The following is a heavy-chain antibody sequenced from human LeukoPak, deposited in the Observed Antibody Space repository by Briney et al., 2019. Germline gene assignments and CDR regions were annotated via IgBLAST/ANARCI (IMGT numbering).Heavy chain of an antibody. Sequence: SQTLSLTCTVSGGSISSGDYYWSWIRQPPGKGLEWIGYIYYSGSTYYNPSLKSRVTISVDTSKNQFSLKLSSVTAADTAVYYCARSLGELFDYWAREPWSPSPQ. J-gene: IGHJ4*02. CDR1: GGSISSGDYY. CDR3: ARSLGELFDY. V-gene: IGHV4-30-4*01. D-gene: IGHD3-10*01. CDR2: IYYSGST.